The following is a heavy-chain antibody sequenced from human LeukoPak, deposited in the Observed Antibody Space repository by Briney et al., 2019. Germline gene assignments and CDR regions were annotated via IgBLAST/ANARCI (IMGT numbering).Heavy chain of an antibody. Sequence: TLSLTCTVSGGSISSGGYYWSWIRQHPGKGLEWIGYIYYSGSTYYNPSLKSRVTISVDTSKNQFSLKLSSVTAADTAVYYCARWVVATIGDYYYGMDVWGQGTTVTVSS. J-gene: IGHJ6*02. D-gene: IGHD5-12*01. V-gene: IGHV4-31*03. CDR2: IYYSGST. CDR3: ARWVVATIGDYYYGMDV. CDR1: GGSISSGGYY.